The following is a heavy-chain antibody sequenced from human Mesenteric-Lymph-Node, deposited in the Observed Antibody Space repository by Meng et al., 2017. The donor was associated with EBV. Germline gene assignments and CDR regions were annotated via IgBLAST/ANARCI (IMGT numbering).Heavy chain of an antibody. CDR1: GASITSYH. V-gene: IGHV4-59*01. J-gene: IGHJ3*02. CDR3: ARGDVFDI. Sequence: QVQLQESGPGLVKPSETLSLTCSVSGASITSYHWNWIRQSPGKGLEWIGYIYYTGSTNYSPSLKSRVTISVDTSKNQFSLKLSSVTAADTAVYYCARGDVFDIWGQGTMVTVSS. CDR2: IYYTGST.